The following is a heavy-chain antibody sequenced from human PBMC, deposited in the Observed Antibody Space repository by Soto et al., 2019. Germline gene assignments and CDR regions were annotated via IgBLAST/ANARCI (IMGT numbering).Heavy chain of an antibody. J-gene: IGHJ6*01. V-gene: IGHV4-34*01. D-gene: IGHD1-1*01. CDR3: ARVGFSNDSTYDYYYGMDV. Sequence: KGLEWIGEINHSGSTNYNPSLKSRVTISVDTSKNQFSLKLSSVTAADTAVYYCARVGFSNDSTYDYYYGMDVWVHGTTVTGTS. CDR2: INHSGST.